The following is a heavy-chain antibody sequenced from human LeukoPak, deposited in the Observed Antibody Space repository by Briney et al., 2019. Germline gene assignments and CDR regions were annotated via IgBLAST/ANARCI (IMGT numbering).Heavy chain of an antibody. CDR1: GYTFTSYG. V-gene: IGHV1-2*02. D-gene: IGHD1-26*01. J-gene: IGHJ3*02. CDR3: AREESYPGNGAFDI. CDR2: INPNSGGT. Sequence: ASVKVSCKASGYTFTSYGISWVRQAPGQGLEWMGWINPNSGGTNYAQKFQGRVTMTRDTSISTAYMELSRLRSDDTAVYYCAREESYPGNGAFDIWGQGTMVTVSS.